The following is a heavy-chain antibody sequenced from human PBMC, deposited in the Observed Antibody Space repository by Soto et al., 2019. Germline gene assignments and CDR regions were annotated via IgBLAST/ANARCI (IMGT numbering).Heavy chain of an antibody. CDR3: VHRLDVPGLAFDP. D-gene: IGHD3-10*02. V-gene: IGHV2-5*01. Sequence: SGPRLVNPTQTLRLTCAFSGFSLSASGASVGWIRQPPGKALEWLAHIYWNDDKRYSPSLRSRLTISKDTSKNQVVLTFTNMDPADTGTYYCVHRLDVPGLAFDPWGQGTLVTVSS. CDR1: GFSLSASGAS. J-gene: IGHJ5*02. CDR2: IYWNDDK.